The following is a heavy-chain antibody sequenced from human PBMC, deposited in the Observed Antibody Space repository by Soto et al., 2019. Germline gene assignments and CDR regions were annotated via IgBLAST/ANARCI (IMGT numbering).Heavy chain of an antibody. CDR3: ARVVLAVAGPSYYYYGMDV. Sequence: SVRVSCKASGGTFSSYAISWVRQAPGQGLEWMGGIIPIFGTANYAQKFQGRVTITADESTSTAYMELSSLRSEDTAVYYCARVVLAVAGPSYYYYGMDVWGQGTTVTVSS. J-gene: IGHJ6*02. CDR2: IIPIFGTA. V-gene: IGHV1-69*13. CDR1: GGTFSSYA. D-gene: IGHD6-19*01.